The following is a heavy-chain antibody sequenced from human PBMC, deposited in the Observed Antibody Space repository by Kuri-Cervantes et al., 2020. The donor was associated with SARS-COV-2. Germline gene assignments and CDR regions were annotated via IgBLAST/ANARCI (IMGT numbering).Heavy chain of an antibody. J-gene: IGHJ3*02. V-gene: IGHV1-2*06. Sequence: ASVKVSCKASGYTFTGYYMHWVRQAPGQELEWMGRINPNSGGTNHAQKFQGRVTMTRDTSISTAYMELSRLRSDDTAVYYCARDPGGLDAFDIWGQGTMVTVSS. CDR1: GYTFTGYY. D-gene: IGHD4-23*01. CDR3: ARDPGGLDAFDI. CDR2: INPNSGGT.